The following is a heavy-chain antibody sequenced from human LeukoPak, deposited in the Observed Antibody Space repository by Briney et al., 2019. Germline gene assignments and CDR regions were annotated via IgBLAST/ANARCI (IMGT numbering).Heavy chain of an antibody. D-gene: IGHD3-10*01. V-gene: IGHV4-30-2*01. CDR1: GGSISCGGYS. CDR3: ARDLSGSLYF. CDR2: IYHSGST. Sequence: PSQTLSLTCAVSGGSISCGGYSWSWIRQPPGGGLGWIGYIYHSGSTYYNPSLKSRVSISGDTAKNQFARKLSSVTAADTAVYYCARDLSGSLYF. J-gene: IGHJ1*01.